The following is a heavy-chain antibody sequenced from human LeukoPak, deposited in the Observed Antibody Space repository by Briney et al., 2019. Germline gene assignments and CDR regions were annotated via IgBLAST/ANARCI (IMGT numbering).Heavy chain of an antibody. J-gene: IGHJ4*02. Sequence: GGSLRLSCAASGFTFSSYAMSWVRQAPGKGLEWVSAISGSAAITYYADSVKGRFTISRDVSKNTLYLQMNSLRAEDTAVYYCSSMTTVSGIDFWGQGTLVTVSS. D-gene: IGHD4-17*01. CDR1: GFTFSSYA. CDR3: SSMTTVSGIDF. CDR2: ISGSAAIT. V-gene: IGHV3-23*01.